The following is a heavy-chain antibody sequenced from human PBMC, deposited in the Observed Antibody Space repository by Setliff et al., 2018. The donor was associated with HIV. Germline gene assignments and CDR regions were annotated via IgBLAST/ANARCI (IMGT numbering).Heavy chain of an antibody. CDR2: INQDGSAK. Sequence: PGGSLRLSCAASGLTFSSYWISWVRQAPGKGLEWVANINQDGSAKYYVDSVKGRFTISRDNAKNSLYLHMNNLRGDDTAVYYCAKGCGGAGFCYYADYWGQGTVVTVSS. CDR3: AKGCGGAGFCYYADY. V-gene: IGHV3-7*01. J-gene: IGHJ4*02. CDR1: GLTFSSYW. D-gene: IGHD2-21*01.